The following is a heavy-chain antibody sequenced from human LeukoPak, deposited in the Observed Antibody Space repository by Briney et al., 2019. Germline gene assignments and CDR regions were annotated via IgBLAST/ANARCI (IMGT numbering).Heavy chain of an antibody. J-gene: IGHJ4*02. CDR3: AGQGYCSGGSCHWVMGY. Sequence: GSLRLSCAASGFTFSTYWMSWFRQAPGKGLEWVANMKPDGSDKYYVDSVKGRFTISRDNARDSLYLQMNSLSAEDTAVYYCAGQGYCSGGSCHWVMGYWGQGTLVTVSS. CDR2: MKPDGSDK. D-gene: IGHD2-15*01. CDR1: GFTFSTYW. V-gene: IGHV3-7*05.